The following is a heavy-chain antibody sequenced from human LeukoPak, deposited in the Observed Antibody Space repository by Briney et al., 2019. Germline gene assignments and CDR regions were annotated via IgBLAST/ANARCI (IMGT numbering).Heavy chain of an antibody. CDR3: ARSETAYIVDY. CDR2: ISAYNGNT. D-gene: IGHD3-16*01. Sequence: ASVKVSCKASGYTFTSYFISGVRQAPGQEVGWMGWISAYNGNTNYTQKLQGRVTMTTDTSTSTAYLERRSLRSDDTAVYYCARSETAYIVDYWGQGTLVTVSS. J-gene: IGHJ4*02. V-gene: IGHV1-18*01. CDR1: GYTFTSYF.